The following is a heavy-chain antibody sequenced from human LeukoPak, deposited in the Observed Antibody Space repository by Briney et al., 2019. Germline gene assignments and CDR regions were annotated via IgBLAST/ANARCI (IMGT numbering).Heavy chain of an antibody. CDR2: IIPIFGTA. Sequence: SVKVSCKASGGTFSSYAISWVRQAPGQGLEWMGGIIPIFGTANYTQKFQGRVTITADKSTSTAYMELSSLRSEDTAVYYCARDLLLWFGELPTFGYWGQGTLVTVSS. D-gene: IGHD3-10*01. J-gene: IGHJ4*02. CDR1: GGTFSSYA. CDR3: ARDLLLWFGELPTFGY. V-gene: IGHV1-69*06.